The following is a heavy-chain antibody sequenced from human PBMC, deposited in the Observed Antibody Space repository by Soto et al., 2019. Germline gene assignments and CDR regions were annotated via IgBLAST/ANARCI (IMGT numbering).Heavy chain of an antibody. D-gene: IGHD1-1*01. Sequence: QVQLQESGSGLVKPSQTLFLTCTVSGASISSGIYYWTWIRQHPGKGLEWIGYIYDSETTYYNPSLKSRLTVSLDTSKNQFSLKLSSVTAADTAVYYCASRNTAHYAFDSWGQGTMVTVSS. V-gene: IGHV4-31*03. CDR3: ASRNTAHYAFDS. CDR1: GASISSGIYY. J-gene: IGHJ3*02. CDR2: IYDSETT.